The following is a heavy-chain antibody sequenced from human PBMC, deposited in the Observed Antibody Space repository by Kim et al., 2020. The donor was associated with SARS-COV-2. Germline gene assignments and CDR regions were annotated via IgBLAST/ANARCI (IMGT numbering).Heavy chain of an antibody. V-gene: IGHV4-39*07. CDR1: GGSISSSSYY. Sequence: SETLSLTCTVSGGSISSSSYYWGWIRQPPGKGLEWIGSIYYSGSTYYNPSLKSRVTISVDTSKNQFSLKLSSVTAADTAVYYCVRGSIIAARRYYFDYWGQGTLVTVSS. D-gene: IGHD6-6*01. J-gene: IGHJ4*02. CDR2: IYYSGST. CDR3: VRGSIIAARRYYFDY.